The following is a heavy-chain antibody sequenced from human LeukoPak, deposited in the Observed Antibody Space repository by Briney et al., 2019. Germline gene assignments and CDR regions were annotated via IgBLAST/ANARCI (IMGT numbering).Heavy chain of an antibody. J-gene: IGHJ4*02. V-gene: IGHV3-23*01. D-gene: IGHD5-18*01. CDR2: ITSSGGST. CDR1: GFSFSTYD. Sequence: GGSLRLSCAASGFSFSTYDMTWVRQAPGKGLEWVSAITSSGGSTNNADSVKGRFTISRDNSKNMLYLQMNSLRAEDTAVYYCAKGIELWLAYFDHWGQGTLVTAPS. CDR3: AKGIELWLAYFDH.